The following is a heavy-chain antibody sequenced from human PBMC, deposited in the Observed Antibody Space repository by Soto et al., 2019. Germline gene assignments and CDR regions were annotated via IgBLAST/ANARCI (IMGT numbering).Heavy chain of an antibody. CDR3: AKGGDYDISHYGMDV. Sequence: EVQLVESGGGLVQLGTSLRLSCAASGFTFDHYAMHWVRQTPGKGPEWVAGASWDSDTVGYADSVRGRFTISRDNGKNSLDLQMNSLRVDDTALYYCAKGGDYDISHYGMDVWGQGTTVTVSS. CDR1: GFTFDHYA. V-gene: IGHV3-9*01. D-gene: IGHD3-9*01. J-gene: IGHJ6*02. CDR2: ASWDSDTV.